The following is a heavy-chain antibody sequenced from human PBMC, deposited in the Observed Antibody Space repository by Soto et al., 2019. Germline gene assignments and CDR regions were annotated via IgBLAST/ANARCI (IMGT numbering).Heavy chain of an antibody. J-gene: IGHJ4*02. CDR3: ATLGAGAFDY. CDR1: GYTFTDFY. D-gene: IGHD3-16*01. CDR2: INPNSGAT. Sequence: ASVKVSCKASGYTFTDFYIHRVRQAPGQGLEGMGWINPNSGATNYAQKFQGRVTMTRDTSIRTAYMELSRLRTDDTAVYYCATLGAGAFDYWGQGSLVTVSS. V-gene: IGHV1-2*02.